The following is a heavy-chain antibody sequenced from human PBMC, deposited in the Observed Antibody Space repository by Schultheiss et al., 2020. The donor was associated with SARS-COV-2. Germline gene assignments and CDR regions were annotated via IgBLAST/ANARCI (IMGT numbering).Heavy chain of an antibody. J-gene: IGHJ6*03. V-gene: IGHV3-30-3*01. Sequence: GGSLRLSCAASGFTFSSYAMHWVRQAPGKGLEWVAVISYDGSNKYYADSVKGRFTISRDNSKNTLYLQMNSLRAEDTAVYYCARPPQTVYYYYMDVWGKGTTVTVSS. CDR1: GFTFSSYA. D-gene: IGHD4-17*01. CDR2: ISYDGSNK. CDR3: ARPPQTVYYYYMDV.